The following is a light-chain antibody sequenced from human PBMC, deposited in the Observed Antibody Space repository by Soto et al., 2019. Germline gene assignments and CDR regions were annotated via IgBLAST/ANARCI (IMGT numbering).Light chain of an antibody. V-gene: IGKV1-8*01. CDR1: QGISSY. Sequence: AIRMTQSPSSFPASTGDRVTITCRASQGISSYLAWYQQNPGKAPKLLIYAAATLQRGAPSRFSASGSGTDFTLTISRLQSEDFATYYCQQYLSYPYTFGQGTKLEI. CDR2: AAA. CDR3: QQYLSYPYT. J-gene: IGKJ2*01.